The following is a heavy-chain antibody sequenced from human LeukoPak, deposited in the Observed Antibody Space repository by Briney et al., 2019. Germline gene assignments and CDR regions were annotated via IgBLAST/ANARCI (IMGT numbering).Heavy chain of an antibody. CDR3: AKAPPGRITMIVVVSFDY. J-gene: IGHJ4*02. V-gene: IGHV3-23*01. CDR1: GFTFSSYG. Sequence: PGGSLRLSCATSGFTFSSYGMSWVRQAPGKGLEWVSAISGSGGSTYYADSVKGRFTISRDNSKNTLYLQMNSLRAEDTAVYYCAKAPPGRITMIVVVSFDYWGQGTLVTVSS. CDR2: ISGSGGST. D-gene: IGHD3-22*01.